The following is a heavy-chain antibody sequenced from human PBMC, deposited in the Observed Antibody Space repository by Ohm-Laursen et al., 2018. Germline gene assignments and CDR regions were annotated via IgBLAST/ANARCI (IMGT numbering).Heavy chain of an antibody. V-gene: IGHV4-4*07. J-gene: IGHJ4*02. CDR3: ARQDSGDYYFDY. CDR2: IYTSGST. Sequence: TLSLTCAVPGGSISSYYWSWIRQPAGKGLEWIGRIYTSGSTNYNPSLESRVTISADTSKNQFSLRLTSVTAADTAVYYCARQDSGDYYFDYWGQGTLVTVSS. D-gene: IGHD4-17*01. CDR1: GGSISSYY.